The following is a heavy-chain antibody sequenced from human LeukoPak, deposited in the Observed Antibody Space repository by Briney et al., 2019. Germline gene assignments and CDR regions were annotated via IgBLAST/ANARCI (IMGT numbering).Heavy chain of an antibody. D-gene: IGHD6-13*01. V-gene: IGHV5-51*01. CDR3: ARQCSSSSSNGFDP. CDR2: IYPGDSDT. CDR1: GYIFPSQW. J-gene: IGHJ5*02. Sequence: GESLMIYCSGSGYIFPSQWIGWVRQMPGKGLEWMGIIYPGDSDTRYSPSFQGQVTISADKSISTAYLQLSSLKASDTAMYYCARQCSSSSSNGFDPWGQGTLVTVSS.